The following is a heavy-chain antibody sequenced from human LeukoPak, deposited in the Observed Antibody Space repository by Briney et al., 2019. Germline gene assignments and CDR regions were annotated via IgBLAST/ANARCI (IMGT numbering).Heavy chain of an antibody. CDR2: MNPNSGNT. J-gene: IGHJ6*02. D-gene: IGHD2-21*02. Sequence: ASVKVSCKASGYTFTSYDIIWVRQATGQGLEWMGWMNPNSGNTGYAQKFQGRVTMTRNTSISTAYMELSSLRSEDTAVYYCARDDCGGDCYNYYYYGMDVWGQGTTVTVSS. CDR3: ARDDCGGDCYNYYYYGMDV. V-gene: IGHV1-8*01. CDR1: GYTFTSYD.